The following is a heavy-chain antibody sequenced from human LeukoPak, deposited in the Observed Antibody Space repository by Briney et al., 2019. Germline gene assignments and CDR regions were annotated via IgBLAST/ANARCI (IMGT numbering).Heavy chain of an antibody. J-gene: IGHJ2*01. D-gene: IGHD1-26*01. V-gene: IGHV1-2*02. CDR2: INPNSGGT. Sequence: ASVKVSCKASGYTFTGYYMHWVRQAPGQGLEWMGWINPNSGGTNFAQKFQGRVTMTRDTSISTAYMELSRLRSDDTAVYYCARDWEGLGEYWYFDLWGRGTLVTVSS. CDR1: GYTFTGYY. CDR3: ARDWEGLGEYWYFDL.